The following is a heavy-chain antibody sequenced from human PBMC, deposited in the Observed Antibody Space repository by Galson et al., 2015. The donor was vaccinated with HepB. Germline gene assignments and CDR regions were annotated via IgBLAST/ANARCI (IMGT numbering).Heavy chain of an antibody. CDR3: ARDRGGGYVYYYGMDV. D-gene: IGHD5-12*01. Sequence: SVKVSCKASGYTFTSYGISWVRQAPGQGLEWMGWISAYNGNTNYAQKLQGRVTMTTDTSTSTAYMELRSLRSDDTAVYYCARDRGGGYVYYYGMDVWGQGTTVTVSS. V-gene: IGHV1-18*01. J-gene: IGHJ6*02. CDR2: ISAYNGNT. CDR1: GYTFTSYG.